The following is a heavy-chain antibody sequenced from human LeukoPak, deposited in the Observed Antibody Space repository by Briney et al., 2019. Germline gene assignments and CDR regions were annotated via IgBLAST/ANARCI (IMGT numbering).Heavy chain of an antibody. CDR2: VIPLLGIT. CDR1: GGTFSSYA. V-gene: IGHV1-69*04. CDR3: ARARSMITFGGIRHAFDI. Sequence: SVTVSCKASGGTFSSYAFNWVRQAPGQGLEWVGRVIPLLGITNHAQKLRGRVTFTADTATNTAYMELSSLRSDDTAVYYCARARSMITFGGIRHAFDIWGQGTLVTVSP. D-gene: IGHD3-16*01. J-gene: IGHJ3*02.